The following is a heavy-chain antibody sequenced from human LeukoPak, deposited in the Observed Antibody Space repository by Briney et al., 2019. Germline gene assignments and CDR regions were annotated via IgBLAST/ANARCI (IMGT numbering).Heavy chain of an antibody. CDR3: ARPYCSSTSCYMYYFDY. Sequence: GESLKISCKGSGYSFTSYWIGWVRQMPGKGLEWMGIIYPGDSDTRYSPSFQGQVTISADKSISTAYLRWSSLKASDTAMYYCARPYCSSTSCYMYYFDYWGQGTLVTVSS. CDR1: GYSFTSYW. D-gene: IGHD2-2*02. J-gene: IGHJ4*02. CDR2: IYPGDSDT. V-gene: IGHV5-51*01.